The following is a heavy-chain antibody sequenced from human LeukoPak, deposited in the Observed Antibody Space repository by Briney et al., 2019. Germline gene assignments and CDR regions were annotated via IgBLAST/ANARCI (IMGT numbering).Heavy chain of an antibody. J-gene: IGHJ4*02. CDR3: ARGGLLGHCSIGTCYKTLDY. Sequence: SETLSLTCTVSGGSISSNNYFWGWIRQPPGKGPEWIGSIFYSGSTYYNPSLKSRVTLSVDTSRNQFSLKLNSVTAADTAVYYCARGGLLGHCSIGTCYKTLDYWGQGTLVTVSS. V-gene: IGHV4-39*01. D-gene: IGHD2-15*01. CDR1: GGSISSNNYF. CDR2: IFYSGST.